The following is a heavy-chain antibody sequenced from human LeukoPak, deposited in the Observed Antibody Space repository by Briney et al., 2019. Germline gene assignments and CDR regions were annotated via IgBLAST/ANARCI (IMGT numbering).Heavy chain of an antibody. CDR2: IYYSGST. CDR3: ARHPLQLGFDY. CDR1: GGSISSYY. J-gene: IGHJ4*02. D-gene: IGHD3-10*01. Sequence: SETLSLTCTVSGGSISSYYWSWIRQPPGKGLEWIGYIYYSGSTNYNPSLKSRVTISVDTFKNQFSLKLSSVTAADTAVYYRARHPLQLGFDYWGQGTLVTVSS. V-gene: IGHV4-59*08.